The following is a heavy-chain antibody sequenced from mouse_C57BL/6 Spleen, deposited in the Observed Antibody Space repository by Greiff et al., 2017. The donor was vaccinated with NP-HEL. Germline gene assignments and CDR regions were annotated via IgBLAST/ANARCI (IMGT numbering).Heavy chain of an antibody. CDR2: IYPGDGDT. D-gene: IGHD1-1*02. CDR1: GYAFSSSW. J-gene: IGHJ3*01. CDR3: ARWDYALAWFAY. Sequence: VKLMESGPELVKPGASVKISCKASGYAFSSSWMNWVKQRPGKGLEWIGRIYPGDGDTNYNGKFKGKATLTADKSSSTAYMQLSSLTSEDSAVYFCARWDYALAWFAYWGQGTLVTVSA. V-gene: IGHV1-82*01.